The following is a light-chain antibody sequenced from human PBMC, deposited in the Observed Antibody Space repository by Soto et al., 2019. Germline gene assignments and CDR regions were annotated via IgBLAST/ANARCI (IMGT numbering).Light chain of an antibody. Sequence: DILMTQSPDSRAVSLGERATINCKSSQSVLYSSNNKNFLAGYQQKPGQPPKLLISWASTRESGVPDRFSGSGSGTDFTLTISSLQAEDVAVYYCQQYYATPWTFGQGTKVESK. CDR2: WAS. V-gene: IGKV4-1*01. J-gene: IGKJ1*01. CDR3: QQYYATPWT. CDR1: QSVLYSSNNKNF.